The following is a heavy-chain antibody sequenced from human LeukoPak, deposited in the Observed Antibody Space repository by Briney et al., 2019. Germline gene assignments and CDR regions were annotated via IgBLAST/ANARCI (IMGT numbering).Heavy chain of an antibody. CDR1: GFTFSSYA. D-gene: IGHD3-10*01. CDR3: AKCYYGSGSYGGLNYYYYYYMDV. Sequence: GGSLRLSCAASGFTFSSYAMSWVRQAPGKGLEWVSAISGSGGSTYYADSVKGRFTISRDNFKTTLYLQMNSLRAEDTAVYYCAKCYYGSGSYGGLNYYYYYYMDVWGKGTTVTVSS. CDR2: ISGSGGST. J-gene: IGHJ6*03. V-gene: IGHV3-23*01.